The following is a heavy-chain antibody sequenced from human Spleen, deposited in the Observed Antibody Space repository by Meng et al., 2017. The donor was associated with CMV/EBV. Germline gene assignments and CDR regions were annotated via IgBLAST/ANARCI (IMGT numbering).Heavy chain of an antibody. CDR2: INHSGST. V-gene: IGHV4-34*01. CDR1: GGSFSGYY. J-gene: IGHJ4*02. D-gene: IGHD2-2*01. CDR3: ASFHRYCSSTSCDLVPSY. Sequence: SETLSLTCAVYGGSFSGYYWSWIRQPPGKGLEWIGEINHSGSTNYNPSLKSRVTISVDTSKNQFSLKLSSVTAADTAVYYCASFHRYCSSTSCDLVPSYWGQGTRVTVSS.